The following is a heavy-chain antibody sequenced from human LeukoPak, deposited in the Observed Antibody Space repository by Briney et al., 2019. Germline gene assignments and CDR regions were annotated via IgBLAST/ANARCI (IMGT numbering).Heavy chain of an antibody. J-gene: IGHJ4*02. CDR1: GFTFSGCA. Sequence: PGGSLRLSCAASGFTFSGCAMSCVRQAPGKGLEWVSAISNSGGGTYYADSVKGRFTISRDNSMNTLYLQMNSLRVDDTAVYYCAKGGGPAPFDYWGQGALVTVSS. D-gene: IGHD2-15*01. V-gene: IGHV3-23*01. CDR3: AKGGGPAPFDY. CDR2: ISNSGGGT.